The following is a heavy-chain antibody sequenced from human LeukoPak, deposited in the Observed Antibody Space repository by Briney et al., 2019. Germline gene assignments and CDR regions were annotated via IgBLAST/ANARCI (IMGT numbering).Heavy chain of an antibody. CDR2: IYHSGNT. CDR1: GYSVSSGYY. CDR3: ARDPYCSGGSCYPFDY. D-gene: IGHD2-15*01. J-gene: IGHJ4*02. Sequence: SETLSLTCAVSGYSVSSGYYWGWIRQPPGKGLEWIGSIYHSGNTYYNPYLKSRVTISVDTSKNQFSLKLSSVTAADTAVYYCARDPYCSGGSCYPFDYWGQGTLVTVSS. V-gene: IGHV4-38-2*02.